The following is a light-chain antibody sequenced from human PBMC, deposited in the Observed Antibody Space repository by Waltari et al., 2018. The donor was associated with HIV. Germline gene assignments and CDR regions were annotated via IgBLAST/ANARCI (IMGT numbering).Light chain of an antibody. V-gene: IGLV1-47*01. CDR3: ATWDDSLNGWA. Sequence: QSVMTQPPSASGTPGQGVTTSSSGSKPTIGQNYRQWYQQLPGKAPKLLIETNKQRPAGVPDRFSGSKSGTSASLAISGLRSDDEADYYCATWDDSLNGWAFGGGTKLTVL. CDR2: TNK. J-gene: IGLJ3*02. CDR1: KPTIGQNY.